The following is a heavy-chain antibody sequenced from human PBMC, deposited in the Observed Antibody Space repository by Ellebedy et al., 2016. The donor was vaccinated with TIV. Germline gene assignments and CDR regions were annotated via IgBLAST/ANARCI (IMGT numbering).Heavy chain of an antibody. J-gene: IGHJ4*02. CDR2: ISWDGGTT. CDR1: GFTFDDYT. Sequence: GESLKISCAASGFTFDDYTMHWVRQAPGKGLEWVSLISWDGGTTYYADSVKGRFTISRDNAKNSLYLQMNSLRAEDTAVYYCARVPKGVMALDYWGQGTLVTVSS. V-gene: IGHV3-43*01. D-gene: IGHD3-16*01. CDR3: ARVPKGVMALDY.